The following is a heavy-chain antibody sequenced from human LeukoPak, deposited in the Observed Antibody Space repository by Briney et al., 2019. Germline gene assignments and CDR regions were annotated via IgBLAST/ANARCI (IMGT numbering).Heavy chain of an antibody. D-gene: IGHD3-22*01. CDR1: GFTFSSYG. V-gene: IGHV3-NL1*01. Sequence: GGSLRLSCAASGFTFSSYGMHWVRQAPGKGLEWVAVIYSGGSTYYTDSVKGRFTISRDSSKNTLYLQMNSLRAEDTAVYYCATVIDNSGSLGFWGQGTLVTVSS. J-gene: IGHJ4*02. CDR2: IYSGGST. CDR3: ATVIDNSGSLGF.